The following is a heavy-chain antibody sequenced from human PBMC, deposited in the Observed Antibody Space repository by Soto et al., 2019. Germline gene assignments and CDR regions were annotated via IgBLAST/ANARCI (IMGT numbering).Heavy chain of an antibody. V-gene: IGHV3-23*01. CDR3: AKALGSLDPFDY. J-gene: IGHJ4*02. D-gene: IGHD3-3*01. Sequence: EVQLLESGGGLVQPGGSLRLSCAASGFTFSSYAMGWVRQAPGKGLEWVSGIKSGGGGTYSADSVKGRFTISRDNSKNTLYLQMNSLRAEDSAVYHCAKALGSLDPFDYWGQGTPLTVSS. CDR1: GFTFSSYA. CDR2: IKSGGGGT.